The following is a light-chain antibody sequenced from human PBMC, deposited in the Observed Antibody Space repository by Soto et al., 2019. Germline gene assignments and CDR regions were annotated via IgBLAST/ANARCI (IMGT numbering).Light chain of an antibody. V-gene: IGKV1-39*01. CDR2: AAS. Sequence: IQMTQSPSSLSARVGDRVTITCRASQSIVTYLGWYLQKPGKAPKLLIYAASNLQSGVPSRFSGSGSGTDFTLTISRLQPEDFATYFCQQSYSTPPWTFGQGTK. J-gene: IGKJ1*01. CDR1: QSIVTY. CDR3: QQSYSTPPWT.